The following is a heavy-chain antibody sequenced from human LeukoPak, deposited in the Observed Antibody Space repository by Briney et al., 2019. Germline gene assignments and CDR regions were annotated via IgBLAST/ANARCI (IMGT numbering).Heavy chain of an antibody. Sequence: SETLSLTCTVSGGSISSYYWSWIRQPPGKGLEWIGYIYYSGSTNYNPSLKSRVTISVDTSKNQFSLKLSSVTAADTAVYYCARVLRIAAVGRNWFDPWGQGTLVTVSS. CDR1: GGSISSYY. J-gene: IGHJ5*02. D-gene: IGHD6-13*01. CDR3: ARVLRIAAVGRNWFDP. V-gene: IGHV4-59*01. CDR2: IYYSGST.